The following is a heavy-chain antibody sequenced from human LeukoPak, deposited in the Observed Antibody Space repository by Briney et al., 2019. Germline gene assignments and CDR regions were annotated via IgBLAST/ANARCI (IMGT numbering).Heavy chain of an antibody. J-gene: IGHJ4*02. CDR1: GFTFSSYE. V-gene: IGHV3-48*03. D-gene: IGHD3-22*01. CDR2: ISSSGTTI. CDR3: VRDNYDSSGYYLG. Sequence: GGSLRLSCAASGFTFSSYEMNWVRQAPGKGLEWVSYISSSGTTIYYADSVKGRFTISRDNDKNSLYLQMNSLRAEDTAVYYCVRDNYDSSGYYLGWGQGTLVTVSS.